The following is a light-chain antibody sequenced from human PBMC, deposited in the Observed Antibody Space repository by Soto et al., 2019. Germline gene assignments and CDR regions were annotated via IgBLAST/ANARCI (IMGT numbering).Light chain of an antibody. CDR1: QSVSSSY. V-gene: IGKV3-20*01. Sequence: EIVLTQSPGTLSLSPGERATLSCRASQSVSSSYLAWYQQKPGQAPRLLIYGASSRATGIPDRFSGSGSGTDFTLTISRLEPEDFAVYYCEQYGNSPLTFGQGTHVEIK. J-gene: IGKJ2*01. CDR3: EQYGNSPLT. CDR2: GAS.